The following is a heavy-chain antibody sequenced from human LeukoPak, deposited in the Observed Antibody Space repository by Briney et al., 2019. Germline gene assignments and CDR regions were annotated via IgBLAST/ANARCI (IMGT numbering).Heavy chain of an antibody. CDR3: APSASDLYYFDY. Sequence: ASVKVSCKTSGYTFTGYYMHWVRQAPGQGLEWMGWINPNSGGTNYAQKFQGRVTMTRDTSITTAYMELSSLRSDDTAVYYCAPSASDLYYFDYWGQGTLVTVSS. V-gene: IGHV1-2*02. CDR1: GYTFTGYY. CDR2: INPNSGGT. J-gene: IGHJ4*02. D-gene: IGHD2-21*01.